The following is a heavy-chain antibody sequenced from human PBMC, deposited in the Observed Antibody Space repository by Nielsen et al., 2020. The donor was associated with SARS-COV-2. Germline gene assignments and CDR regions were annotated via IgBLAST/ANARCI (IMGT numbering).Heavy chain of an antibody. Sequence: GGSLTLSCAASGFTFSSYGMHWVRQAPGKGLEWVAVISYDRSNKYYADSVKGRFTISRDNSKNTLYLQMNSLRAEDTAVYYCARASSSWYGPGYNYFDYWGQGTLVTVSS. J-gene: IGHJ4*02. CDR2: ISYDRSNK. V-gene: IGHV3-30*03. D-gene: IGHD6-13*01. CDR3: ARASSSWYGPGYNYFDY. CDR1: GFTFSSYG.